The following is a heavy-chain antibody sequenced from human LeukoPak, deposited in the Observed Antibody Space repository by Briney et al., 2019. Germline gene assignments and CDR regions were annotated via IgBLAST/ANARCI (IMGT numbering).Heavy chain of an antibody. CDR2: IWYDGSNK. D-gene: IGHD4-23*01. Sequence: GGSLRLSCAASGFTFSSYGMHWVRQAPGKGLEWVAVIWYDGSNKYYADSVKGRFTISRDNSKNTLYLQMNSLRAEDTAVYYCAKIGGKTVVTRRWDYWGQGTLVTVSS. CDR1: GFTFSSYG. V-gene: IGHV3-33*06. CDR3: AKIGGKTVVTRRWDY. J-gene: IGHJ4*02.